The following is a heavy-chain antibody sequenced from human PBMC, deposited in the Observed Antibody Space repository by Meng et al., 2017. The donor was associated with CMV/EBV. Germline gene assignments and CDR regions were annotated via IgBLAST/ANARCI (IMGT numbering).Heavy chain of an antibody. D-gene: IGHD6-13*01. Sequence: SVKVSCKASGGTFSSYAISWVRQAPGQGLEWMGGIIPLPGVGNFAQKFHGRVTFTADKSTNTIYMNLTSLRSEDTAVYFCATGQSGSSWPWFFDLWGQGTLVTVSS. V-gene: IGHV1-69*10. CDR2: IIPLPGVG. J-gene: IGHJ5*02. CDR1: GGTFSSYA. CDR3: ATGQSGSSWPWFFDL.